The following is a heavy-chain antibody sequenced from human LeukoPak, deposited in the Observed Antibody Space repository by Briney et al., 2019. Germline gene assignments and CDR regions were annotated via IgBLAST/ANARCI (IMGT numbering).Heavy chain of an antibody. CDR3: ARGVIQLLDY. CDR1: GFTFSSYS. Sequence: GGSLRLSCAASGFTFSSYSMNWVRQAPGKGLEWVSSISSSSSYIYYADSVKGRFTISRDSAKNSLYLQMNSLRAEDTAVYYCARGVIQLLDYWGQGTLVTVSS. J-gene: IGHJ4*02. D-gene: IGHD5-18*01. V-gene: IGHV3-21*01. CDR2: ISSSSSYI.